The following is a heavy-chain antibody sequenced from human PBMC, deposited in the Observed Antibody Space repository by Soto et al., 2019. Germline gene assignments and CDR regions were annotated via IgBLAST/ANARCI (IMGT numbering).Heavy chain of an antibody. J-gene: IGHJ4*02. D-gene: IGHD3-10*01. CDR3: ATNYGSGSTHFDY. CDR2: VIPMVGMS. Sequence: QVQLVQSGAEVKKPGSSVKVSCTASRGTFSYNTISWVRQAPGQGLEWMGRVIPMVGMSSYAQKFQGRLTITADKSTSTDYMVLNSLRPEDTAVYYCATNYGSGSTHFDYWGQGTLVTVSS. CDR1: RGTFSYNT. V-gene: IGHV1-69*02.